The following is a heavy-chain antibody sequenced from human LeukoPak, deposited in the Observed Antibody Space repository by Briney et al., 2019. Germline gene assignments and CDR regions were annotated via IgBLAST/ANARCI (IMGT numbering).Heavy chain of an antibody. CDR2: INHSGST. V-gene: IGHV4-34*01. Sequence: SETLSLTCAVYGGSFSGYYWSWIRQPPGKGLEWIGEINHSGSTNYNPSLKSRVTISLDTSKNQFSLRLSSVTAADTAVYYCARDYVGVAGTFDYWGQGTLVTVSS. D-gene: IGHD6-19*01. CDR3: ARDYVGVAGTFDY. J-gene: IGHJ4*02. CDR1: GGSFSGYY.